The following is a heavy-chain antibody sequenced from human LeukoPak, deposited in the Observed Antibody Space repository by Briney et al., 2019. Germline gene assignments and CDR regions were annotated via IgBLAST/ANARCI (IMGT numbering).Heavy chain of an antibody. CDR1: GFTFSSYA. V-gene: IGHV3-30-3*01. J-gene: IGHJ4*02. CDR3: ARSGTIAAAGGY. D-gene: IGHD6-13*01. Sequence: GGSLRLSCAASGFTFSSYAMHWVRQAPGKGLEWVAVISYDGSNKYYADSVKGRFTISRDNSKNTLYLQMNSLRAEDTAVYYCARSGTIAAAGGYWGQGTLVTVSS. CDR2: ISYDGSNK.